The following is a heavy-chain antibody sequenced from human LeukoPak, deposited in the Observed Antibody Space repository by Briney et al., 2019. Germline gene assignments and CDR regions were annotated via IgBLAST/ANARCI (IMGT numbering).Heavy chain of an antibody. CDR1: GFTFSSYG. D-gene: IGHD2-2*01. Sequence: TGGSLGLSCAASGFTFSSYGMHWVRQAPGKGLEWVAVISYDGSNKYYADSVKGRFTISRDNSKNTLYLQMNSLRAEDTAVYYCAKDSRLGYCSSISCYVFDYWGQGTLVTVSS. CDR2: ISYDGSNK. V-gene: IGHV3-30*18. CDR3: AKDSRLGYCSSISCYVFDY. J-gene: IGHJ4*02.